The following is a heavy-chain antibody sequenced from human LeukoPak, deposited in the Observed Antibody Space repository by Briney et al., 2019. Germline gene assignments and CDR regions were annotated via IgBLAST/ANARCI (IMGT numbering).Heavy chain of an antibody. CDR1: GGSINSYY. D-gene: IGHD3-16*01. Sequence: KPSETLSLTCTVSGGSINSYYWSWIRQPPGKGLEWIGYIYYIGSTNYNPSLKSRVTISVDTSKNQFSLKLSSATAADTAVYYCARHKGRRRGIAGDAFDIWGQGTMVTVSS. CDR2: IYYIGST. J-gene: IGHJ3*02. V-gene: IGHV4-59*08. CDR3: ARHKGRRRGIAGDAFDI.